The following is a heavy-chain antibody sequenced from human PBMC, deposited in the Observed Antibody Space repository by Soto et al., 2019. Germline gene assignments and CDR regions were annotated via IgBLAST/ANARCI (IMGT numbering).Heavy chain of an antibody. CDR2: IHWNDDK. V-gene: IGHV2-5*01. Sequence: SGPTLVNPTQTLTLTCSFSGFSLSVYGVRVIWFRQPPGETLEWLALIHWNDDKRYSPYLKSRLTITKDTSKNQVVLTLTNLDPLGTGTYFCAPTQDSSGFLNSWGQGILVTVSS. D-gene: IGHD3-22*01. J-gene: IGHJ4*02. CDR1: GFSLSVYGVR. CDR3: APTQDSSGFLNS.